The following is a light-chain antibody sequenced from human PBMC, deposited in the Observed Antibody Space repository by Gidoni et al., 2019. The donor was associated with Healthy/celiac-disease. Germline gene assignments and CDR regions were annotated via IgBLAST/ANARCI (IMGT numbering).Light chain of an antibody. CDR1: QGISSA. CDR2: DAS. Sequence: AIQLTQSPSSLSASVGDRVTITCRASQGISSALAWYQQKPGKAPKLLIYDASSLESGVPSRFSGSRSGTDFTLTISSLQPEDFATYYCQQFNSYPITFGQXTRLEIK. V-gene: IGKV1-13*02. CDR3: QQFNSYPIT. J-gene: IGKJ5*01.